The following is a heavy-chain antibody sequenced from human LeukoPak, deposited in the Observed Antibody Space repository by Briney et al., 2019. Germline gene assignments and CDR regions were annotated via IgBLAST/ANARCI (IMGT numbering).Heavy chain of an antibody. D-gene: IGHD3-22*01. CDR3: ARAHYVTMIVEGGISAFDI. CDR1: GVSIRSSSYY. Sequence: SETLSLTCTVSGVSIRSSSYYWAWIRQPPGKGLQWIGTIYYGGSTFYNPSLKSRVTISVDTSKNQFSLKLTSVTAADTAVYYCARAHYVTMIVEGGISAFDIWGQGTMVTVSS. CDR2: IYYGGST. J-gene: IGHJ3*02. V-gene: IGHV4-39*07.